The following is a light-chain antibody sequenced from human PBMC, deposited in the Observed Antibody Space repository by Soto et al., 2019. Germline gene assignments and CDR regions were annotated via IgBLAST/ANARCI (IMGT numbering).Light chain of an antibody. CDR2: GNS. V-gene: IGLV1-40*01. J-gene: IGLJ1*01. CDR1: SSNIGAGYD. Sequence: YVLTQQPTESRAPGERVTISRTGSSSNIGAGYDVHWYQQLPGTAPKLLIYGNSNRPSGVPDRFSGSKSGTSASLAITGLQADDEADYYCQSYDTSLTGYVFGTGTKVTV. CDR3: QSYDTSLTGYV.